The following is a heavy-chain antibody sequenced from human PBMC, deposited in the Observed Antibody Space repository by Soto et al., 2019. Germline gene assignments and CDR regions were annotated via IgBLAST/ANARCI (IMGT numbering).Heavy chain of an antibody. J-gene: IGHJ6*02. D-gene: IGHD2-15*01. Sequence: SETLSLTCAVYGGSFSGYYWRWIRQPPGKGLEWIGEINHSGSTNYNPSLKSRVTISVDTSKNQFSLKLSSVTAADTAVYYCARDNVLVVAATLLYYYYYGMDVWGQGTTVTVSS. CDR2: INHSGST. CDR1: GGSFSGYY. V-gene: IGHV4-34*01. CDR3: ARDNVLVVAATLLYYYYYGMDV.